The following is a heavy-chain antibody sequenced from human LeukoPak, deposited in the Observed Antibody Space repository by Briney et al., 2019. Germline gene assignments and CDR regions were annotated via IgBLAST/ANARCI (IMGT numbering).Heavy chain of an antibody. CDR2: IIPIFGTA. Sequence: GASVKVSCKASGYTFTGYYMHWVRQAPGQGLEWMGGIIPIFGTANYAQKFQGRVTITADESTSTAYMELSSLRSEDTAVYYCAKDAHRSYITEFDYWGQGTLVTVSS. D-gene: IGHD1-26*01. J-gene: IGHJ4*02. V-gene: IGHV1-69*13. CDR1: GYTFTGYY. CDR3: AKDAHRSYITEFDY.